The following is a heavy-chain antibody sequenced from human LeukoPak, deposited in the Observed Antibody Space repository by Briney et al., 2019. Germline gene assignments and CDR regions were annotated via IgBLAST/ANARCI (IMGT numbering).Heavy chain of an antibody. V-gene: IGHV1-2*02. CDR1: GYTFTSNY. J-gene: IGHJ5*02. CDR2: INPNSAAT. CDR3: ARGVGSSWFAD. D-gene: IGHD6-13*01. Sequence: ASVTVSCTSSGYTFTSNYIHWVRQAPGQGLEWMGWINPNSAATSYAQNFEGRVTMTRDTSMTTHYMELSRLTSDDTAVYYCARGVGSSWFADWGQGTLVTVPS.